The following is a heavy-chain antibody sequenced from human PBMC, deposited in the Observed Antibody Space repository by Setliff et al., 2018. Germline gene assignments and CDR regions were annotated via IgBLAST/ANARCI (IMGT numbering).Heavy chain of an antibody. D-gene: IGHD3-22*01. CDR3: ARDPFRNYDTAPVWFDP. Sequence: PSETLSLTCTVSGGSLRGNAIFWGWIRQPPGKGLEWIGSIYYTGDSYYNPSLKSRVTMSVDTSRNQLSLKLTSVTAADTAVYYCARDPFRNYDTAPVWFDPWGPETLLVTVSS. J-gene: IGHJ5*02. V-gene: IGHV4-39*02. CDR1: GGSLRGNAIF. CDR2: IYYTGDS.